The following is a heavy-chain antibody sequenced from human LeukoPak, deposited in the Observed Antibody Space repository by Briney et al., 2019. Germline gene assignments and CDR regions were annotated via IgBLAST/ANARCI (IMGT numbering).Heavy chain of an antibody. CDR2: IRYDGSNK. Sequence: GGSLRLSCAASGFTFSSYGMHWVRQAPGKGLEWVAFIRYDGSNKYYADSVKGRFTISRDNSKNTLYLQMNSLRAEDTAVYYCAERRGKAAAGSVGAFDIWGQGTMVTVSS. CDR3: AERRGKAAAGSVGAFDI. J-gene: IGHJ3*02. D-gene: IGHD6-13*01. CDR1: GFTFSSYG. V-gene: IGHV3-30*02.